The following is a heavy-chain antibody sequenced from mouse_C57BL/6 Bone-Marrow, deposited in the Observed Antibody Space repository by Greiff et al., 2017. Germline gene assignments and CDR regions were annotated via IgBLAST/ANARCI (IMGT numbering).Heavy chain of an antibody. CDR1: GYTFTDYY. J-gene: IGHJ4*01. Sequence: VQLKHSGPELVKPGASVKISCKASGYTFTDYYMNWVKQSHGKSLEWIGDINPNNGGTSYNQKFKGKATLTVDKSSSTAYMELRSLTSEDSAVYYCAKYYGSSPQSMDYWGQGTSVTVSS. D-gene: IGHD1-1*01. V-gene: IGHV1-26*01. CDR3: AKYYGSSPQSMDY. CDR2: INPNNGGT.